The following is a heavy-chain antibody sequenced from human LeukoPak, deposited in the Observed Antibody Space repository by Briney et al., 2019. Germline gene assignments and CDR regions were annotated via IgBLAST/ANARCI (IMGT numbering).Heavy chain of an antibody. J-gene: IGHJ4*02. V-gene: IGHV6-1*01. Sequence: SQTLSLTCAISGDSVASNSAGWSWIRQSPSRGLEWLGRTYYRSKWYNDYAESVKSRITINPDTSKNQFSLQLKSMTPEDTAVYFCVGGGGSLTPWGQGTLVTVSS. CDR3: VGGGGSLTP. CDR1: GDSVASNSAG. D-gene: IGHD1-26*01. CDR2: TYYRSKWYN.